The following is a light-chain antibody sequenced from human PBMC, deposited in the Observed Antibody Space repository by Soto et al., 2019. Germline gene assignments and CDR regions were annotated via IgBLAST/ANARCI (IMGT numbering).Light chain of an antibody. J-gene: IGKJ4*01. CDR3: QPYNNWPLT. Sequence: EIVLTQSPGTLSLSPGERATLSCRASQSVSSSYLAWYQQKPGQAPRLLIYGASSRATGIPDRFSGSGSGTDFTLTINSLQSEDFAVYYCQPYNNWPLTFGGGPKVDIK. CDR2: GAS. CDR1: QSVSSSY. V-gene: IGKV3-20*01.